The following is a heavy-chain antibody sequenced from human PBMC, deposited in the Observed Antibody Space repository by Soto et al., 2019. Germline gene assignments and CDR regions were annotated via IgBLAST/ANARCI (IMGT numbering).Heavy chain of an antibody. V-gene: IGHV4-30-2*01. CDR1: GGSISSGGYS. CDR3: ARAGGLGAVAAAY. J-gene: IGHJ4*02. D-gene: IGHD6-19*01. CDR2: IYDSGST. Sequence: QLQLQESGSGLVKPSQTLSLTCAVSGGSISSGGYSWSWIRQPPGKGLEWIGYIYDSGSTYYNPSPKSRVTISVDRSKNQFSLKLSSVTAADTAVNYCARAGGLGAVAAAYRGQGTLVTVSS.